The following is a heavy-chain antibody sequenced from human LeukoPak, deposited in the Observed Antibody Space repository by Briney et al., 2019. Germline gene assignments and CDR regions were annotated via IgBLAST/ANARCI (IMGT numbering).Heavy chain of an antibody. D-gene: IGHD3-22*01. J-gene: IGHJ4*02. CDR1: GFTFNSYT. CDR2: ISGSGGST. Sequence: PGGSLRLSCAASGFTFNSYTMSWVRQAPGKGLEWVSAISGSGGSTYYADSVKGRFTISRDNSKNTLYLQMDSLGAEGTAVYYCAKVVDRSGYHGGYFDYWGQGTLVTVSS. CDR3: AKVVDRSGYHGGYFDY. V-gene: IGHV3-23*01.